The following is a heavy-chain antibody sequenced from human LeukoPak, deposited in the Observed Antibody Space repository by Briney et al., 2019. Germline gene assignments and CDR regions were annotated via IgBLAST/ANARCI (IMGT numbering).Heavy chain of an antibody. Sequence: GRSLRLSCAASGFTFSSYAMHWVRQAPGKGLEWAAVISYDGSNKYYADSVKGRFTISRDNSKNTLYLQMNSLRAEDTAVYYCARDGEAMVYFDYWGQGTLVTVSS. J-gene: IGHJ4*02. CDR2: ISYDGSNK. V-gene: IGHV3-30*04. CDR1: GFTFSSYA. CDR3: ARDGEAMVYFDY. D-gene: IGHD5-18*01.